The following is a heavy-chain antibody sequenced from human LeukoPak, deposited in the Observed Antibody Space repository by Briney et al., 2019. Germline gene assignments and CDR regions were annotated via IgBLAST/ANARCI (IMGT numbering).Heavy chain of an antibody. J-gene: IGHJ4*02. CDR1: GFTFSSYS. V-gene: IGHV3-21*01. D-gene: IGHD5-18*01. CDR3: ARDWTGHSYGLDY. Sequence: GGSLRLSCAASGFTFSSYSMNWVRQAPGKGLEWVSSISSSSSYIYYADSVKGRFTISRDNAKNSLYLQMNSLRAEDAAVYYCARDWTGHSYGLDYWGQGTLVTVSS. CDR2: ISSSSSYI.